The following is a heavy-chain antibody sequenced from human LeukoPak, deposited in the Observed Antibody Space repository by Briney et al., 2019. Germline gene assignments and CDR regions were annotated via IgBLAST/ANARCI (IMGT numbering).Heavy chain of an antibody. CDR2: ISAYNGNT. CDR3: ARARYCSSTSCRDAFDI. D-gene: IGHD2-2*01. Sequence: ASVKVSCKASGYTFTSYGISWVRQAPGQGLEWMGWISAYNGNTNYAQKLQGRVTMTTDTSTRTAYMELRSLRSDDKAVYYCARARYCSSTSCRDAFDIWGQGTMVTVSS. V-gene: IGHV1-18*01. J-gene: IGHJ3*02. CDR1: GYTFTSYG.